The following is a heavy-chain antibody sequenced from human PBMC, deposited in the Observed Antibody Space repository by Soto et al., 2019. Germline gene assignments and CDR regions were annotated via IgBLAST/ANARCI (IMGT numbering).Heavy chain of an antibody. D-gene: IGHD2-2*01. Sequence: EVQLLESGGGLVQPGGSLRLSCAASGFTFSSYAMSWVRQAPGKGLEWVSAISGSGGSTYYADSVKGRFTISRDNSKNTLYLQMNSLRAEDTAVYYCAKPRGGIVVVPDADYDGFDIWGQGTMVTVSS. CDR1: GFTFSSYA. V-gene: IGHV3-23*01. CDR3: AKPRGGIVVVPDADYDGFDI. J-gene: IGHJ3*02. CDR2: ISGSGGST.